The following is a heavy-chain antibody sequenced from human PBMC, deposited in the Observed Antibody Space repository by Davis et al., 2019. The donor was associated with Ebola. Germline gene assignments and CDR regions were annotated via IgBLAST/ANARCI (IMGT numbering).Heavy chain of an antibody. J-gene: IGHJ4*02. D-gene: IGHD4-11*01. V-gene: IGHV1-2*06. Sequence: ASVKVSCKASGYTFTDYNIHWMRQAPGQGLEWLGRVILKSGATNYAQKFQGRVTMTRDTSISTAYMELSRLRSDDTAVYYCARVKPTALRPDAVDWWGQGTLLTVSS. CDR1: GYTFTDYN. CDR3: ARVKPTALRPDAVDW. CDR2: VILKSGAT.